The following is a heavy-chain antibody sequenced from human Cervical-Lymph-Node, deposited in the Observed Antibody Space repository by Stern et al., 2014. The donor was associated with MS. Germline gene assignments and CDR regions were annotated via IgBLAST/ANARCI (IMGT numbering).Heavy chain of an antibody. CDR2: ISENNGNT. D-gene: IGHD1-1*01. CDR1: GFTFSTYG. CDR3: ARDGGYNWNDDRGFLFYFHFGMDV. J-gene: IGHJ6*02. Sequence: QVQLVQSGVEVKKPGASVKVACKASGFTFSTYGISWVRQAPGQGLEWMGRISENNGNTNYAQKFQGRVTLTTDTSTNTAYMELRSLRSDDTAVYYCARDGGYNWNDDRGFLFYFHFGMDVWGQGTTVTVSS. V-gene: IGHV1-18*01.